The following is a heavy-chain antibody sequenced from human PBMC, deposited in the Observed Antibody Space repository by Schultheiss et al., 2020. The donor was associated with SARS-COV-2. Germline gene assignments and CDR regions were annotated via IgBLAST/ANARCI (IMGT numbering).Heavy chain of an antibody. CDR3: AQQLVPYYFDY. J-gene: IGHJ4*02. V-gene: IGHV4-31*01. CDR2: IYYSGST. D-gene: IGHD6-13*01. CDR1: GGSISSGGYY. Sequence: SETLSLTCTVSGGSISSGGYYWSWIRQHPGKGLEWIGYIYYSGSTYYNPSLKSLVTISVDTSKNQFSLKLSSVTAADTAVYYCAQQLVPYYFDYWGQGTLVTVSS.